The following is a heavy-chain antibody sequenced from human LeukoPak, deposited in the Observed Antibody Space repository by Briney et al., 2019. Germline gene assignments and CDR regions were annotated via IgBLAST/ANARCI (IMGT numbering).Heavy chain of an antibody. CDR3: ARGRSRGWFGDFDFDY. D-gene: IGHD3-10*01. Sequence: SETLSLTCAVYGGSFGGYYWSWIRQPPGKGLEWIGEINHSGSTNYNPSLKSRVTISVDTSKNQFSLKLSSVTAADTAVYYCARGRSRGWFGDFDFDYWGQGTLVTVSS. J-gene: IGHJ4*02. V-gene: IGHV4-34*01. CDR1: GGSFGGYY. CDR2: INHSGST.